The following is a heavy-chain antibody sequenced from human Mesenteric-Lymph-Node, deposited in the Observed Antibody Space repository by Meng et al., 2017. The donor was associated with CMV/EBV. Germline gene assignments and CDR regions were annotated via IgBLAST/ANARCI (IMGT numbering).Heavy chain of an antibody. J-gene: IGHJ4*02. CDR3: AKGYSSTTPPFDY. V-gene: IGHV3-23*01. CDR2: ISGSGAST. D-gene: IGHD6-13*01. CDR1: GFTFSSYA. Sequence: CAASGFTFSSYAMSWVRQAPGKGLEWVSVISGSGASTYYADSVKGRFTISRGNSKNTLYLQMNSLRAEDTAVYYCAKGYSSTTPPFDYWGQGTLVTVSS.